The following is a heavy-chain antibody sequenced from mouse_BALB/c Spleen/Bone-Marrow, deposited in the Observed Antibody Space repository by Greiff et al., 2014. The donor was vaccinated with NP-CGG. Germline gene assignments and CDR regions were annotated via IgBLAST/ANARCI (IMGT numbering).Heavy chain of an antibody. CDR2: IDPENGDT. CDR3: NTGGGAY. J-gene: IGHJ3*01. D-gene: IGHD3-1*01. Sequence: EVQLQQSGAELVRSGASVKLSCTAPGFNIKDSYIHWVKQRPEQGLEWIGWIDPENGDTEYAPKFQGKATMTTDTSSSTAYLYLSSLTPEGTAVDYCNTGGGAYWGQGTLVSVSA. V-gene: IGHV14-4*02. CDR1: GFNIKDSY.